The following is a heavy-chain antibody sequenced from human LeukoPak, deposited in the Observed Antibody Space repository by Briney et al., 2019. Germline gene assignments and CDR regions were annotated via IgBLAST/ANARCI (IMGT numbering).Heavy chain of an antibody. J-gene: IGHJ5*02. CDR3: ARCLSQNNWFDP. Sequence: GESLKISCKGSGYSFPSYWTCWVRQMPGKGLEWMGIIYPGDSDTRYSPSFQGQVPISADKSISTAYLQWSSLKASDTAMYYCARCLSQNNWFDPWGQGTLVTVSS. V-gene: IGHV5-51*01. CDR1: GYSFPSYW. CDR2: IYPGDSDT. D-gene: IGHD5/OR15-5a*01.